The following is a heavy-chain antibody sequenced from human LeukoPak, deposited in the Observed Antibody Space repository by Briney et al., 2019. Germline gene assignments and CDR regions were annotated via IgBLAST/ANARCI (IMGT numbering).Heavy chain of an antibody. V-gene: IGHV4-31*03. J-gene: IGHJ4*02. CDR3: ARDSYGAYYFDY. D-gene: IGHD4-17*01. CDR1: GGSISSSSYY. CDR2: IYYSGST. Sequence: SETLSLTCTVSGGSISSSSYYWGWIRQHPGKGLEWIGYIYYSGSTYYNPSLKSRVTISVDTSKNQFSLKLSSVTAADTAVYYCARDSYGAYYFDYWGQGTLVTVSS.